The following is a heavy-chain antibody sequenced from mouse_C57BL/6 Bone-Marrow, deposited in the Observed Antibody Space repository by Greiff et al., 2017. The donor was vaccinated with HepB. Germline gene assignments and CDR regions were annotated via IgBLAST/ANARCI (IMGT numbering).Heavy chain of an antibody. V-gene: IGHV1-82*01. D-gene: IGHD2-3*01. CDR3: ARSGRWLLEFAY. Sequence: VKLQESGPELVKPGASVKISCKASGYAFSSSWVNWVKQRPGKGLEWIGRIYPGDGDTNYNGKFKGKATLTADKSSSTAYMQLSSLTSEDSAVYFCARSGRWLLEFAYWGQGTLVTVSA. CDR1: GYAFSSSW. J-gene: IGHJ3*01. CDR2: IYPGDGDT.